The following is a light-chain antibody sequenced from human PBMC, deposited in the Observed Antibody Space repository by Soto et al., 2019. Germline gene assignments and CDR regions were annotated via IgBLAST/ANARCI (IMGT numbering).Light chain of an antibody. CDR1: QSISSY. CDR2: AAS. J-gene: IGKJ1*01. CDR3: QQSYSTPWT. V-gene: IGKV1-39*01. Sequence: DIQMTQSPSSLPASVWDRVTFTFLASQSISSYLNWYQQKPGKAPKLLIYAASSLQSGVPSRFSGSGSGTDFTLTISSLQPEDFATYYCQQSYSTPWTFGQGTKVDIK.